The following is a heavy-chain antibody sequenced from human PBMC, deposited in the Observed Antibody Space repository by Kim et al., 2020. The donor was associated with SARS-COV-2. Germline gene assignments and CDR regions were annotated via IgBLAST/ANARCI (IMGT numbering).Heavy chain of an antibody. J-gene: IGHJ5*02. CDR3: ARGFGGGSYRYTYNWFDP. D-gene: IGHD3-16*02. Sequence: SVKVSCKASGGTFSSYAISWVRQAPGQGLEWMGGIIPIFGTANYAQKFQGRVTITADESTSTAYMELSSLRSEDTAVYYCARGFGGGSYRYTYNWFDPWGQGTLVTVSS. V-gene: IGHV1-69*13. CDR2: IIPIFGTA. CDR1: GGTFSSYA.